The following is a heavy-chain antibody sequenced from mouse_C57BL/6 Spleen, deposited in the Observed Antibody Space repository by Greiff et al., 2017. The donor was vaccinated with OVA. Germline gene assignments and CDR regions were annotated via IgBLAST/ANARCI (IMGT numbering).Heavy chain of an antibody. Sequence: EVKLMESGGGLVKPGGSLKLSCAASGFTFSDYGMHWVRQAPEKGLEWVAYISSGSSTIYYADTVKGRFTISRDNAKNTLFLQMTSLRSEDTAMYYCARAPSYYSNLFDYWGQGTTLTVSS. CDR2: ISSGSSTI. CDR3: ARAPSYYSNLFDY. J-gene: IGHJ2*01. D-gene: IGHD2-5*01. CDR1: GFTFSDYG. V-gene: IGHV5-17*01.